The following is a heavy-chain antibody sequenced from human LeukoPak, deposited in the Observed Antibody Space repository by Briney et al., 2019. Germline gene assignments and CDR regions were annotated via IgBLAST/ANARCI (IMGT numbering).Heavy chain of an antibody. CDR1: GGSISSSSYY. J-gene: IGHJ4*02. V-gene: IGHV3-7*01. CDR2: IKQDGSEK. D-gene: IGHD3-22*01. CDR3: ARDGLPIYDSSGYYYS. Sequence: PSETLSLTCTVSGGSISSSSYYWGWIRQPPGKGLEWVANIKQDGSEKYYVDSVKGRFTISRDNAKNSLYLQVNSLRAEDTAVYYCARDGLPIYDSSGYYYSWGQGTLVTVSS.